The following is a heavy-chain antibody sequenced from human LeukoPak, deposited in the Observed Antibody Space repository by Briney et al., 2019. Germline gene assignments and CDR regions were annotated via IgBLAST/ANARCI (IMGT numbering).Heavy chain of an antibody. D-gene: IGHD6-6*01. CDR1: GFTFSSYA. J-gene: IGHJ3*02. Sequence: GGSLRLSCAASGFTFSSYAMHWVRQAPGKGLEWVAVISYDGSNKYYADSVKGRFTISRDNSKNTLYLQMNSLRAEDTAVYYCARDIQAARRSIWGQGTMVTVSS. CDR2: ISYDGSNK. V-gene: IGHV3-30-3*01. CDR3: ARDIQAARRSI.